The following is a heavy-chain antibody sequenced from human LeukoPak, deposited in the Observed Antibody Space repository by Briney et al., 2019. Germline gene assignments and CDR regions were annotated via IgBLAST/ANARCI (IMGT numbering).Heavy chain of an antibody. Sequence: PSQTLSLTCTVSGGSISSGDYYWSWIRQPPGKGLEWIGYIYYSGSTYYNPSLKGRVTISVDTSKNQFSLKLSSVTAADTAVYYCARGGLVQVTMSDAFDIWGQGTMVTVSS. CDR1: GGSISSGDYY. D-gene: IGHD3-10*02. CDR3: ARGGLVQVTMSDAFDI. J-gene: IGHJ3*02. CDR2: IYYSGST. V-gene: IGHV4-30-4*01.